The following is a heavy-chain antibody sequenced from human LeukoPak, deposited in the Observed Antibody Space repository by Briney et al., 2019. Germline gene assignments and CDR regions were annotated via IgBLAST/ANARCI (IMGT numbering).Heavy chain of an antibody. CDR3: ERQSLSSGPQSGFVP. CDR2: IYPGDSDT. D-gene: IGHD6-19*01. CDR1: GYSFTSYR. V-gene: IGHV5-51*01. Sequence: GESLKISCKGSGYSFTSYRIDWVRQMPRKGLEWMGFIYPGDSDTSYCSSLHGQVTISADKYTTTDYLQWSILTASATAMYSCERQSLSSGPQSGFVPWGQGTLVSVSS. J-gene: IGHJ5*02.